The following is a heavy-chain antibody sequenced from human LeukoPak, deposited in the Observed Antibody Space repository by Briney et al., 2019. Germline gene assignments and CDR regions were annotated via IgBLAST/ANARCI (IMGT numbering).Heavy chain of an antibody. CDR2: MNPNSGNT. J-gene: IGHJ5*02. D-gene: IGHD3-3*01. V-gene: IGHV1-8*01. Sequence: ASVKVSCKASGYTFTSYDINWVRQATGQGLEWMGWMNPNSGNTGYAQKFQGRVTMTRNTSISTAYMELSSPRSEDTAVYYCARAVRRPYTIFGVVTLPPDNWFDPWGQGTLVTVSS. CDR3: ARAVRRPYTIFGVVTLPPDNWFDP. CDR1: GYTFTSYD.